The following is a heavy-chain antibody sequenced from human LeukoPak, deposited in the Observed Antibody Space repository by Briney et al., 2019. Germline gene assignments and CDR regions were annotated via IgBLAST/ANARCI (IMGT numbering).Heavy chain of an antibody. CDR3: ARVGDGYNLYH. V-gene: IGHV3-48*04. D-gene: IGHD5-24*01. CDR2: ISSSGSTI. J-gene: IGHJ5*02. CDR1: GFTVSSYG. Sequence: GRSLRLSCAASGFTVSSYGMHLVRQAAGKGLEWVSYISSSGSTIYYADSVKGRFTISRDNAKNSLYLQMNSLRAEDTAVYYCARVGDGYNLYHWGQGTLVTVSS.